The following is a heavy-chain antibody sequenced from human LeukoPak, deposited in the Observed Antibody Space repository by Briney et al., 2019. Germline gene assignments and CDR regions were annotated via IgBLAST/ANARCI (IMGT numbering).Heavy chain of an antibody. Sequence: GGSLRLSCAASGFTFSSYGMSWVRQAPGKGLEWVSAISGSGGSTYYADSVKGRFTISRDNSKNTLYLQMNSLRAEDTAVYYCAKHYIAVAGIDYYYYMDVWGKGTTVTISS. J-gene: IGHJ6*03. CDR1: GFTFSSYG. CDR3: AKHYIAVAGIDYYYYMDV. V-gene: IGHV3-23*01. D-gene: IGHD6-19*01. CDR2: ISGSGGST.